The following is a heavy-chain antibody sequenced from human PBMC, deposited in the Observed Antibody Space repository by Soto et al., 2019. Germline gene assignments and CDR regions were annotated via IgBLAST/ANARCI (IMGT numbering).Heavy chain of an antibody. CDR3: AKSSILERTPHGYYSGYYYYMDV. J-gene: IGHJ6*03. Sequence: SETLSLTCAVYGGSFSRYYWSWIRQPPGKGLEWIGEINHSGSTNYNPSLKSRVTIAVDTSKNQFSLKLSSVTAAVTAVYYCAKSSILERTPHGYYSGYYYYMDVCVKGTTVTSP. V-gene: IGHV4-34*01. D-gene: IGHD3-3*01. CDR2: INHSGST. CDR1: GGSFSRYY.